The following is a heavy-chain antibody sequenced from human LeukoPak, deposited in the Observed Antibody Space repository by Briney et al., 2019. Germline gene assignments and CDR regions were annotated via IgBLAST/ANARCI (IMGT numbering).Heavy chain of an antibody. V-gene: IGHV3-23*01. CDR2: ISGSGGST. CDR3: AKGPTIFGVGYYYGMDV. D-gene: IGHD3-3*01. Sequence: PGGSLRLSCAASGFTFSSYAMSWVRQAPGKGLEWVSAISGSGGSTYYADSVKGRFTISRDNSKNTLYLQMNSLRAEDTAVYYCAKGPTIFGVGYYYGMDVWGQGTTVTVSS. CDR1: GFTFSSYA. J-gene: IGHJ6*02.